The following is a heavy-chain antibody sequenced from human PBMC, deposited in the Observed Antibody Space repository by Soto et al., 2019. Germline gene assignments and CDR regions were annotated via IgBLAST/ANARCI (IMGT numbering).Heavy chain of an antibody. CDR1: GGSISSGCYY. Sequence: SETLSLTCTVSGGSISSGCYYWSWIRQHPGKGLEWIGYIYYSGSTYYNPSLKSRVTISVDTSKNQFSLKLSSVTAADTAVYYCARGTYCSSTSCYEFPWFDPWGQGTLVTVSS. CDR3: ARGTYCSSTSCYEFPWFDP. CDR2: IYYSGST. D-gene: IGHD2-2*01. J-gene: IGHJ5*02. V-gene: IGHV4-31*03.